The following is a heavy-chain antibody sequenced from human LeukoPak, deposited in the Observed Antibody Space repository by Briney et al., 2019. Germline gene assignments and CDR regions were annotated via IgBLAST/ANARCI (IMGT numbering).Heavy chain of an antibody. Sequence: KPSETLSLTCTVSGGSISSSSYYWGWIRQPPGKGLEWIGSIYYSGSTYYNPSLKSRVTISVDTSKNQFSLKLSSVTAADTAVYYCARDLWGMYYYDSSGYYSWGQGTLVTVSS. CDR1: GGSISSSSYY. J-gene: IGHJ4*02. V-gene: IGHV4-39*07. CDR3: ARDLWGMYYYDSSGYYS. CDR2: IYYSGST. D-gene: IGHD3-22*01.